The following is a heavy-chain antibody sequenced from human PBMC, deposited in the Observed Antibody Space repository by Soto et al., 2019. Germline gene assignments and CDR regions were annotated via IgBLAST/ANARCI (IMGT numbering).Heavy chain of an antibody. D-gene: IGHD3-3*01. J-gene: IGHJ4*02. CDR1: GFSISNARMG. Sequence: QVTLKESGPVLVKPTETLTLTCTVSGFSISNARMGVTWIRQPPGKALEWLAHIFSNDEKSYNTSLRNRLTISKGTSKSQVVLTMTNMDTVDTATYFCAQIRHYDFWSGYFSEDYWGQGILVAVSS. V-gene: IGHV2-26*01. CDR3: AQIRHYDFWSGYFSEDY. CDR2: IFSNDEK.